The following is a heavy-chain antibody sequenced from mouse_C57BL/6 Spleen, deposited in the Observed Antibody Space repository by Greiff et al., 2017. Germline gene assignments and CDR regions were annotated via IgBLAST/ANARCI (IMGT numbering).Heavy chain of an antibody. CDR2: IHPSDSDT. V-gene: IGHV1-74*01. CDR1: GYTFTSYW. Sequence: QVQLQQSGAELVKPGASVKVSCKASGYTFTSYWMHWVKQRPGQGLEWIGRIHPSDSDTNYNQKFKGKATLTVDTSSSTAYMQLSSLTSAGSAVYYGAMEGSYYYSSSLFAYWGQGTLVTVAA. D-gene: IGHD1-1*01. J-gene: IGHJ3*01. CDR3: AMEGSYYYSSSLFAY.